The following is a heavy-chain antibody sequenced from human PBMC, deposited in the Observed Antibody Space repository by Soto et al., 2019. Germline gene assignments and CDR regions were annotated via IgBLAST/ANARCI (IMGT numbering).Heavy chain of an antibody. V-gene: IGHV3-43*01. CDR2: ISWDGGGK. J-gene: IGHJ6*02. Sequence: GGSLRLSCAASGFTFDNYTMHWVRQAPGKGLEWVSLISWDGGGKYYADSVKGLFTISRDNSKNSLFLQMNSMRTEDTVFYYCAKHTPIGSSGYYPRAGMDVWGQGTTVTVSS. D-gene: IGHD3-22*01. CDR3: AKHTPIGSSGYYPRAGMDV. CDR1: GFTFDNYT.